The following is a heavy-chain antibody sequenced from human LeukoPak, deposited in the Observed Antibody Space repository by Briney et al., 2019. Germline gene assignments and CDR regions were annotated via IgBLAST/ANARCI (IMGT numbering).Heavy chain of an antibody. CDR3: ARNYYDSSGYDSLDY. CDR1: GYTFTNYY. CDR2: INPNSGGT. J-gene: IGHJ4*02. V-gene: IGHV1-2*04. D-gene: IGHD3-22*01. Sequence: ASVKVSCKASGYTFTNYYIHWVRQAPGQGLEWMGWINPNSGGTNYAQKFQGWVTMTRDTSISTAYMELSRLRSDDTAVYYCARNYYDSSGYDSLDYWGQGTLVTVSS.